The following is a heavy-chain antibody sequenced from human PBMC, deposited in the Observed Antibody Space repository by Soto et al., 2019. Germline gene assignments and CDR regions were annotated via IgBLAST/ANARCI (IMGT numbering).Heavy chain of an antibody. Sequence: EEQLVESGGGLVQPGGSLRLSCADSGFIFSNFWINWVRQAPGKGLEWVASINQDGSEKYYVDSVKGRFTISRDNAKNSLYLQMNSLRAEDTAVYYCAVLSIAAVVDFWGQGTLVTVSS. CDR3: AVLSIAAVVDF. J-gene: IGHJ4*02. D-gene: IGHD6-25*01. CDR1: GFIFSNFW. CDR2: INQDGSEK. V-gene: IGHV3-7*01.